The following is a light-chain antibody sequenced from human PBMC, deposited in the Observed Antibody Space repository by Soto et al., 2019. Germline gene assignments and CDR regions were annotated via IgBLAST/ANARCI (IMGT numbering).Light chain of an antibody. Sequence: AIRMTQSPSSFSASTGDRVTITCRASQGISSYLAWYQQKPWKAPKLLIYAASTLQSGVPSRFSGSGSGTDFTLTISCLQSEDFATYYCQQYYSYPLTFRGGTKVEIK. CDR1: QGISSY. CDR2: AAS. CDR3: QQYYSYPLT. V-gene: IGKV1-8*01. J-gene: IGKJ4*01.